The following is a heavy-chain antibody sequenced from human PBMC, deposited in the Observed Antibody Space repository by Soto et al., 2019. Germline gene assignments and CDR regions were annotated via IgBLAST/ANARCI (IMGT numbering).Heavy chain of an antibody. D-gene: IGHD6-25*01. Sequence: QVQLVQSGAEVKKPGASVKVSCKASAYAFNTYAITWVRQAPGQGLEWMGSIFPYTGDTHYAQHFQGRFTMTTDTSTNTAYMDLASLRSDDTAVYYCARGGFSSGWRLDSWGPGTLVTVSS. CDR1: AYAFNTYA. V-gene: IGHV1-18*01. J-gene: IGHJ4*02. CDR3: ARGGFSSGWRLDS. CDR2: IFPYTGDT.